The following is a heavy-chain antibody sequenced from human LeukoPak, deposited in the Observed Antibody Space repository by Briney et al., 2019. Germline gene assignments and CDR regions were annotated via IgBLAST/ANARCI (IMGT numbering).Heavy chain of an antibody. Sequence: GGSLRLSCAASGFTFSSSDMSWVRQAPGKGLEWVSAISGSGGTTYYADSVKGRFTISRDSSKNTLYLQMNSLRAEDTAVYYCLYDMDVWGQGTTVTVSS. CDR3: LYDMDV. CDR2: ISGSGGTT. V-gene: IGHV3-23*01. J-gene: IGHJ6*02. CDR1: GFTFSSSD.